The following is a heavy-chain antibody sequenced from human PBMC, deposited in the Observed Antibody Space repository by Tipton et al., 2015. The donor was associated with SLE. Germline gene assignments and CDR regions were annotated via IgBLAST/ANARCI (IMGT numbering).Heavy chain of an antibody. V-gene: IGHV3-64*02. D-gene: IGHD6-13*01. CDR1: GFTFSSYA. J-gene: IGHJ4*02. Sequence: SLRLSCSASGFTFSSYAMHWVRQAPGKGLGYVSAISSNGGSTYYADSVKGRFTISRDNSKNTLYLQMGSLRAEDMAVYYCARDGYSSSWYALFDYWGQGTLVTVSS. CDR3: ARDGYSSSWYALFDY. CDR2: ISSNGGST.